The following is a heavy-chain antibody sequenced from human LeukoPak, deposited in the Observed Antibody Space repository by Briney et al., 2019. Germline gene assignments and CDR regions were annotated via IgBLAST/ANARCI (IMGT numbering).Heavy chain of an antibody. CDR1: GGTFSSYA. J-gene: IGHJ6*03. D-gene: IGHD2-21*01. CDR2: IIPIFGTA. CDR3: AREGGDYCYYYMDV. Sequence: PVRVSCKASGGTFSSYAISWVRQAPGQGLEWMGGIIPIFGTANYAQKFHGRVTITTDESTSTAYMELSSLRSEDTAVYYCAREGGDYCYYYMDVWGKGTTVTVSS. V-gene: IGHV1-69*05.